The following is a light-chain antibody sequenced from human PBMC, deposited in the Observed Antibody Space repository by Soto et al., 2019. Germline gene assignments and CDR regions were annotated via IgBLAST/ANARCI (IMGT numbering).Light chain of an antibody. CDR2: AAS. Sequence: DIQLTQSPSSRSASVGDRVPITCRVSQSISSYLNWDQHKPGNAPKLLIYAASSWQSGVTSRFSGSGSATDFTLTISSLQPEVFATYYCQHSYSPPYTFGQGTKLEIK. V-gene: IGKV1-39*01. CDR3: QHSYSPPYT. J-gene: IGKJ2*01. CDR1: QSISSY.